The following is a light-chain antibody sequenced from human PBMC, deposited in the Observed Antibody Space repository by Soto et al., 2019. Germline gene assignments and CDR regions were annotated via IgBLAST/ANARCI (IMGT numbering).Light chain of an antibody. J-gene: IGLJ1*01. Sequence: QSVLTQPPSASGSPGQPVTISCTGTSIDIGAYIYVSWYQQHPGKAPKLMISEVSRRPSGVPERFSGSKSGNTASLTVSGLQADDEAHYYCSSYAGSNNFVFXTGTKVTVL. CDR1: SIDIGAYIY. CDR3: SSYAGSNNFV. CDR2: EVS. V-gene: IGLV2-8*01.